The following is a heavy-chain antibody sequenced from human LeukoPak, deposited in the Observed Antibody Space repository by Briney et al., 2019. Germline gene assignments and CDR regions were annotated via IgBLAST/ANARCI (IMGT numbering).Heavy chain of an antibody. V-gene: IGHV1-69*13. J-gene: IGHJ5*02. CDR1: GGTFSSYA. D-gene: IGHD6-13*01. CDR2: IIPIFGTA. Sequence: SVKVSCKASGGTFSSYAISWVRQAPGQGLEWMGGIIPIFGTANYAQKFQGRVMITADESTSTAYMELSSLRSEDTAVYYCARVAAAGTWFDPWGQGTLVTVSS. CDR3: ARVAAAGTWFDP.